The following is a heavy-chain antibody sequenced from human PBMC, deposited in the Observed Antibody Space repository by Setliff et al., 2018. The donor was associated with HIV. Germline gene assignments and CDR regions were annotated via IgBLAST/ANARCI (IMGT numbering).Heavy chain of an antibody. D-gene: IGHD2-8*01. J-gene: IGHJ4*02. CDR3: TRPTANGPSIDY. CDR2: ITVDGSSA. V-gene: IGHV3-74*01. Sequence: GGSLRLSCVASGFTFTSYWMHWVRQAPGKGLVWVSRITVDGSSATYADSVKGRFTISRDNAKNTLYLQMKSLRAEDTAVYYCTRPTANGPSIDYWGQGTLVTVSS. CDR1: GFTFTSYW.